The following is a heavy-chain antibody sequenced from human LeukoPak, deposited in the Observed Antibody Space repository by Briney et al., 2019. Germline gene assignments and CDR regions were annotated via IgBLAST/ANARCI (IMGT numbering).Heavy chain of an antibody. V-gene: IGHV1-18*01. CDR3: ARGYCSSATCRHFDY. J-gene: IGHJ4*02. D-gene: IGHD2-2*01. CDR1: GYAFTYYA. CDR2: ISVYNGNT. Sequence: ASVKVSCKASGYAFTYYAISWVRQAPGQGLEWMGWISVYNGNTNYAQKLQGRVTMTADTSTTTASMELRSLRSDDTAVYYCARGYCSSATCRHFDYWGQGALVTVS.